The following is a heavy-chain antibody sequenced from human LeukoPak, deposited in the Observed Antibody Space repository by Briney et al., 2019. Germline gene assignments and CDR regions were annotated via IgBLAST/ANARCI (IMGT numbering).Heavy chain of an antibody. V-gene: IGHV1-46*01. D-gene: IGHD6-6*01. CDR2: SNPSGGSK. J-gene: IGHJ4*02. Sequence: ASVKISCKASGYTSTSSNMHCVRHAPRHGLGWGGKSNPSGGSKGTTQKFQGRVTMTRNTSTSTVYMELSRLRTEDTAVYYCARLTMCSSCLYLWDYWDQGTMVTVSS. CDR1: GYTSTSSN. CDR3: ARLTMCSSCLYLWDY.